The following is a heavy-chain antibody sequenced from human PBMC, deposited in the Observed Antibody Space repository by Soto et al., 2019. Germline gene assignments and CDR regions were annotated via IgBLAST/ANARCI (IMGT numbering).Heavy chain of an antibody. CDR1: GFTFSSYS. Sequence: PGGSLRLSCAASGFTFSSYSMNVGRQAPGKGLELVSSISSSSSYIYYADSVKGRFTISRDNAKNSLYLQMNSLRAEDTAVYYSARDPRPPKYGDYPWGQGTLVTVSS. V-gene: IGHV3-21*01. CDR2: ISSSSSYI. D-gene: IGHD4-17*01. CDR3: ARDPRPPKYGDYP. J-gene: IGHJ5*02.